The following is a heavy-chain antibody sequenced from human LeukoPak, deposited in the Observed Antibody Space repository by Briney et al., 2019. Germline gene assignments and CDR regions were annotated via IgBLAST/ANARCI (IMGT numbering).Heavy chain of an antibody. CDR2: IYYIGST. CDR1: GGSISSYY. Sequence: SETLSLTCTVSGGSISSYYWSWIRQPPGKGLEWIGCIYYIGSTNYNPSLKSRVTISVDTSKNQFSLKLSSVTAADTAVYYCARFEGPYGSGSIDYWGQGTLVTVSS. D-gene: IGHD3-10*01. V-gene: IGHV4-59*01. J-gene: IGHJ4*02. CDR3: ARFEGPYGSGSIDY.